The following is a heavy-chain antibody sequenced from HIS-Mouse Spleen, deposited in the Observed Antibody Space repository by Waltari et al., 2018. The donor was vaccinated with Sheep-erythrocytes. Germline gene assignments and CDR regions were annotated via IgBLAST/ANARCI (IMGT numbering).Heavy chain of an antibody. CDR2: SYSGGST. Sequence: EVQLVESGGGLIQPGGSLRLSCAASGFTVSSNYMSWVRQAPGKGWELCSVSYSGGSTYYADSGKGRFTISRDNSKNTLYLQMNSLRAEDTAVYYCAREVGSYGHPYYFDYWGQGTLVTVSS. CDR3: AREVGSYGHPYYFDY. CDR1: GFTVSSNY. V-gene: IGHV3-53*01. J-gene: IGHJ4*02. D-gene: IGHD5-18*01.